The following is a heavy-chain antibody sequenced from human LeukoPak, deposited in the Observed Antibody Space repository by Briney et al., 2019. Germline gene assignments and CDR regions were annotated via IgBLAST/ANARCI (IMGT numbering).Heavy chain of an antibody. D-gene: IGHD1-26*01. CDR2: IRSDESNK. Sequence: PGGSLRLSCAASGFTFSNYGMHWVRQAPGKGLEWVAFIRSDESNKYYADSVKGRFTISRDNSKNTLYLQMNSLRAEDTAVYYCSPSVSGSYPGYNDYWGQGTLVTVSS. V-gene: IGHV3-30*02. CDR3: SPSVSGSYPGYNDY. J-gene: IGHJ4*02. CDR1: GFTFSNYG.